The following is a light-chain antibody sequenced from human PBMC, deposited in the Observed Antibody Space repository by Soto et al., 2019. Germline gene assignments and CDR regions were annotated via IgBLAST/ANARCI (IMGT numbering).Light chain of an antibody. CDR1: PGISGF. Sequence: TQLTQSPSSLSASVGDRVTITCRASPGISGFLAWYQQKSGKAPKLLIYAESTLQSGVPSRFSGSGFGTDFTLTISSLQPEDFATYYRQQLNTYPITFGQGTRLEIK. CDR3: QQLNTYPIT. J-gene: IGKJ5*01. V-gene: IGKV1-9*01. CDR2: AES.